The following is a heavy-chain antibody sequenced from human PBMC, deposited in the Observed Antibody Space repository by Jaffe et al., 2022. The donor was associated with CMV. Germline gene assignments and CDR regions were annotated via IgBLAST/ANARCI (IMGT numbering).Heavy chain of an antibody. V-gene: IGHV3-23*01. J-gene: IGHJ4*02. Sequence: EVQLLESGGGLVQPGGSLRLSCAASGFTFSSYAMSWVRQAPGKGLEWVSAISGSGGSTYYADSVKGRFTISRDNSKNTLYLQMNSLRAEDTAVYYCAKGPEFLYDSSGEGYYFDYWGQGTLVTVSS. CDR3: AKGPEFLYDSSGEGYYFDY. CDR1: GFTFSSYA. CDR2: ISGSGGST. D-gene: IGHD3-22*01.